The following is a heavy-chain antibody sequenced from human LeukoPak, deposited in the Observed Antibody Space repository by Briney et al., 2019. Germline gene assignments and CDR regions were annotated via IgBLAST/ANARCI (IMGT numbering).Heavy chain of an antibody. Sequence: ASVKVSCKASGYTFTGYYMHWVRQAPGQGLEWMGWINPNSGGTNYAQKFQGRVTMTRDTSISTAYMELSRLRSDDTAVYYCAREALMLGIAEVERLYYFDYWGQGTLVTVSS. D-gene: IGHD6-13*01. CDR2: INPNSGGT. CDR3: AREALMLGIAEVERLYYFDY. J-gene: IGHJ4*02. V-gene: IGHV1-2*02. CDR1: GYTFTGYY.